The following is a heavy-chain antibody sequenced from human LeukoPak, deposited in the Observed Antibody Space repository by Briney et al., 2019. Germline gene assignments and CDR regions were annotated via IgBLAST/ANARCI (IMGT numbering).Heavy chain of an antibody. CDR1: GVSISSYY. CDR3: ARGTEYFVH. CDR2: IYYSGST. D-gene: IGHD2/OR15-2a*01. Sequence: PAETLSLTCTVSGVSISSYYLSWIRQPPGKGLEWIGYIYYSGSTNYNPSLKSQLTISVDTAKNQFSLKLSSVTAADTAVYYCARGTEYFVHWGQGTLVTVSS. J-gene: IGHJ4*02. V-gene: IGHV4-59*01.